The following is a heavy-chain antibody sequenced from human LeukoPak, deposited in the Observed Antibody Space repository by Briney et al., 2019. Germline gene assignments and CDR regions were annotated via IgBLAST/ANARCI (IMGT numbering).Heavy chain of an antibody. CDR3: ARGFGYGDYDSY. CDR1: GGSFSGYY. Sequence: SETLSLTCAVYGGSFSGYYWSWIRQPAGKGLEWIGRVYTSGSTSYNPSLHYNPSLRSRVTMSVDTSKNQFSLRLSSVTAADTAVYYCARGFGYGDYDSYWGQGTLVTVSS. CDR2: VYTSGST. V-gene: IGHV4-59*10. D-gene: IGHD4-17*01. J-gene: IGHJ4*02.